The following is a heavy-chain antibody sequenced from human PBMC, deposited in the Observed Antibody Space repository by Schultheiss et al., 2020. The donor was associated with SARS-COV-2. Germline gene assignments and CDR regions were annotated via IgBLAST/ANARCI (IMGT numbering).Heavy chain of an antibody. D-gene: IGHD4-23*01. J-gene: IGHJ6*02. CDR3: ARDRHYGGTYYYYGMDV. CDR2: ISFDGTNK. V-gene: IGHV3-30*04. CDR1: GFSFSGYA. Sequence: GGSLRLSCAASGFSFSGYAMHWVRQAPGKGLEWVAVISFDGTNKYYADSVKGRFTISRDNSKNTLFLQMSSLRAEDTAMYYCARDRHYGGTYYYYGMDVWGQGTTVTVSS.